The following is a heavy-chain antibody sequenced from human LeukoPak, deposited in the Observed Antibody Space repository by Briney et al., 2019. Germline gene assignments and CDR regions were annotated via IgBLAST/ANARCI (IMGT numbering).Heavy chain of an antibody. CDR2: IIPILGIA. Sequence: GASVKVSCKASAGTFSSYAISWVRHAPGQGLEWMGRIIPILGIANYAQKFQGRVTITADKSTSTAYMELSSLRSEDTAVYYCARDISYYYGMDVWGQGTTVTVPS. CDR1: AGTFSSYA. CDR3: ARDISYYYGMDV. J-gene: IGHJ6*02. V-gene: IGHV1-69*04.